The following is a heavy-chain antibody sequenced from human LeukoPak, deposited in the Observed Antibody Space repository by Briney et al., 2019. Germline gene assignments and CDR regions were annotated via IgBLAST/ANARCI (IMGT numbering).Heavy chain of an antibody. J-gene: IGHJ6*02. CDR2: ISYDGSNK. CDR1: GFTFSSYA. CDR3: AGSYYYYGMDA. D-gene: IGHD2-15*01. Sequence: GGSLRLSCAASGFTFSSYAMHWVRQAPGKGLEWVAVISYDGSNKYYADSVKGRFTISRDNSKNTLYLQMNSLRAEDTAVYYCAGSYYYYGMDAWGQGTTVTVSS. V-gene: IGHV3-30*04.